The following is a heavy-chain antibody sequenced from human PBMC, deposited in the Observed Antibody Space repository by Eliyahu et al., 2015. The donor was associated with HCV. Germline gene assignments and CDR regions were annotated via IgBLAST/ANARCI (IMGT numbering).Heavy chain of an antibody. Sequence: QVQLQESGPGLVKPSETLSLTCTVPGGSIXTYXWSWXRQPPGKGLEWIGXIHYSGSTYYNPSLKSRVSISLDTSKNRFSLXVTSVTAADTAVYYCASGGGGIAVAGTGGWFDPWGQGTLVTVSS. CDR2: IHYSGST. V-gene: IGHV4-59*01. J-gene: IGHJ5*02. D-gene: IGHD6-19*01. CDR1: GGSIXTYX. CDR3: ASGGGGIAVAGTGGWFDP.